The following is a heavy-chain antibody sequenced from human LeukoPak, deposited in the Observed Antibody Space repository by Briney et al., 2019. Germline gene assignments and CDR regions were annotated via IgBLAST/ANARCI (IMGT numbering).Heavy chain of an antibody. Sequence: SETLSLTCTVSGGSISSYYWSWIRQPPGKGLEWIGYIYYSGSTNYNPSLKSRVTISVDTSKNQFSLKLSSVTAADTAVYCCARTYDFWSGYYTSWFDPWGQGTLVTVSS. V-gene: IGHV4-59*08. CDR2: IYYSGST. D-gene: IGHD3-3*01. J-gene: IGHJ5*02. CDR1: GGSISSYY. CDR3: ARTYDFWSGYYTSWFDP.